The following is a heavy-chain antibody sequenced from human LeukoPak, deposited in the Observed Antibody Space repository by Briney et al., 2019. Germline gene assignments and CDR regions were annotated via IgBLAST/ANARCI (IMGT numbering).Heavy chain of an antibody. D-gene: IGHD2-2*01. CDR2: ISAYNGNT. J-gene: IGHJ5*02. Sequence: ASVKVSCKASGYTFTSYGISWARQAPGQGLEWMGWISAYNGNTNYAQKLQGRVTMTADTSTSTAYMELRSLRSDDTAVYYCARVVVPAATRFSDLGWLDPWGQGTLVTVSS. CDR3: ARVVVPAATRFSDLGWLDP. CDR1: GYTFTSYG. V-gene: IGHV1-18*01.